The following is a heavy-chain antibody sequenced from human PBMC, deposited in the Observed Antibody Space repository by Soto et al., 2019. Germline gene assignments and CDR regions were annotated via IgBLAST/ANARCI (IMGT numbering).Heavy chain of an antibody. Sequence: EVQLLESGGGLVQPGGSLRLSCAASGFNFGSCAMSWIRQPPGKGLEWVSGISNIGDNTFYADSVKGRFSISRDNSKNTLYLHMDSLRAEDTAVYYCATRQVRSIWGQGTMVSVSS. CDR2: ISNIGDNT. CDR1: GFNFGSCA. D-gene: IGHD4-4*01. J-gene: IGHJ4*02. CDR3: ATRQVRSI. V-gene: IGHV3-23*01.